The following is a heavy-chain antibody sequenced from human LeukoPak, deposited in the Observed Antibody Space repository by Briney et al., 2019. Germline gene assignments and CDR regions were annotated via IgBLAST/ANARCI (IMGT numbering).Heavy chain of an antibody. Sequence: GGSLRLSCAASGFTVSSNYMSWVRQAPGKGLEWVSVISGSGDNTYYADSVKGRFTISRDNSKNMLYLQMNSLRAEDTAVYFCARGGGLDVWGQGATVTVSS. J-gene: IGHJ6*02. D-gene: IGHD3-16*01. CDR3: ARGGGLDV. CDR1: GFTVSSNY. CDR2: ISGSGDNT. V-gene: IGHV3-53*01.